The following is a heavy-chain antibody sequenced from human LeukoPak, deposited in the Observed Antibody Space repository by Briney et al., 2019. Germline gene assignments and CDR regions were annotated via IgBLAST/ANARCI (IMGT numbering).Heavy chain of an antibody. D-gene: IGHD3-3*01. Sequence: GASVKVSCKASGYTFTSYGISWVRQAPGQGLEWMGWISAYNGNTNYAQKLQGRVTMTTDTSTSTAYMELRSLRSDDTAVYYCARGMEHITIFGRVRTSSFDYWGQGTLVTVSS. J-gene: IGHJ4*02. CDR1: GYTFTSYG. CDR3: ARGMEHITIFGRVRTSSFDY. CDR2: ISAYNGNT. V-gene: IGHV1-18*01.